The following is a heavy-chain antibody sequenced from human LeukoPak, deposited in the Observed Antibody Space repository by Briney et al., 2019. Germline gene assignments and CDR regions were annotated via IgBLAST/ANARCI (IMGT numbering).Heavy chain of an antibody. CDR2: IKQDGSEK. Sequence: GSLRLSRAASGFTFSSYWMSWVRQAPGKGLEWVADIKQDGSEKYYVDSVKGRFTISRDNAKSSLYLQMNSLRAEDTAVCYCARYGPFLEWLSYYYYYYMDVWGKGTTVTVSS. CDR1: GFTFSSYW. J-gene: IGHJ6*03. D-gene: IGHD3-3*02. CDR3: ARYGPFLEWLSYYYYYYMDV. V-gene: IGHV3-7*01.